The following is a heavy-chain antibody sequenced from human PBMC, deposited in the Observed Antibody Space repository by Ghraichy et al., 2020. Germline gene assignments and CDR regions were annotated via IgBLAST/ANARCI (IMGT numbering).Heavy chain of an antibody. V-gene: IGHV3-11*06. J-gene: IGHJ4*02. CDR2: ISDDSSDT. D-gene: IGHD6-19*01. CDR3: VRDKRVVSGKEFDY. Sequence: GESLNISCAASGFTFSDYYMSWIRQAPGKGLEWVSYISDDSSDTTYADSVKGRFTLSRDNAKNSLYLQMNSLRAEDTAVYYCVRDKRVVSGKEFDYWGQGTLVTVSS. CDR1: GFTFSDYY.